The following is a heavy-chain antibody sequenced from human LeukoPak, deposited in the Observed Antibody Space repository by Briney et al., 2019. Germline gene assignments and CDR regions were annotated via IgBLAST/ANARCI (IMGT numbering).Heavy chain of an antibody. V-gene: IGHV3-23*01. D-gene: IGHD5-18*01. CDR2: ISSTGYST. CDR3: AKANGGSSYGYWDY. Sequence: GGSLRLSCAVSGFTFNSYPMTWVRQAPGKGLEWVSTISSTGYSTYYADSVKGRFTISRDNSKNTLYLQMNSLRTEDTAVYFCAKANGGSSYGYWDYWGQGALVTVSS. CDR1: GFTFNSYP. J-gene: IGHJ4*02.